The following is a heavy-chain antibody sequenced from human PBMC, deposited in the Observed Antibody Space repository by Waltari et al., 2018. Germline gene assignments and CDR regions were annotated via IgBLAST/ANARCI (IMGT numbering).Heavy chain of an antibody. Sequence: QVQLQESGPGLVKPSETLSLTCTVSGDSISNYYWSWIRQPPGKGLEWIGYIYYSGSTNYKPSLKSRVTISIDTSKNQFSLKLSSVTAADTAVYYCASGGYSGYDYDYWGQGTLVTVSS. CDR3: ASGGYSGYDYDY. CDR2: IYYSGST. CDR1: GDSISNYY. V-gene: IGHV4-59*08. J-gene: IGHJ4*02. D-gene: IGHD5-12*01.